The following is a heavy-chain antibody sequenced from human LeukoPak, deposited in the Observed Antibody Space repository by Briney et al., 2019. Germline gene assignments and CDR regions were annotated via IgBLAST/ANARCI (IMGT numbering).Heavy chain of an antibody. D-gene: IGHD2-2*01. CDR2: IIPILGIA. J-gene: IGHJ5*02. CDR1: GGTFSSYT. Sequence: ASVKVSCKASGGTFSSYTISCVRQAPGQGLEWMGRIIPILGIANYAQKFQGRVTITADKSTSTAYMELSSLRSEDTAVYYCAVGGQLLFNWFDPWGQGTLVTVSS. CDR3: AVGGQLLFNWFDP. V-gene: IGHV1-69*02.